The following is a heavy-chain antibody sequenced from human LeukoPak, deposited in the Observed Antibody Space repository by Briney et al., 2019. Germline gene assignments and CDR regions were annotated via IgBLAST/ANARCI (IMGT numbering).Heavy chain of an antibody. CDR2: INPSGGST. Sequence: GASLKDSCKASGYTFTSYYMHWVPQAPGQGLEWMGLINPSGGSTSYAQKFQGRVSMTRDTSTSTVYMELSSLRSEDTAVYYCARDLRWGYYFDYWGQGTLVTVSS. CDR1: GYTFTSYY. J-gene: IGHJ4*02. D-gene: IGHD4-23*01. CDR3: ARDLRWGYYFDY. V-gene: IGHV1-46*01.